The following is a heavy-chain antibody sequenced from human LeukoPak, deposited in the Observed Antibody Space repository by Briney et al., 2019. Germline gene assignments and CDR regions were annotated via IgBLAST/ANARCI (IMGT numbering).Heavy chain of an antibody. J-gene: IGHJ4*02. CDR1: GGSISSSSYY. Sequence: PSETLRLTCTVSGGSISSSSYYWGWIRHPPGKGREWLGSIYYSRSPYYNPSLKRRVTLSVDTSKDQFALKLSSVTAADAAVYYCARLRQQLVLYWGQGTLVTVSS. V-gene: IGHV4-39*01. CDR2: IYYSRSP. D-gene: IGHD6-13*01. CDR3: ARLRQQLVLY.